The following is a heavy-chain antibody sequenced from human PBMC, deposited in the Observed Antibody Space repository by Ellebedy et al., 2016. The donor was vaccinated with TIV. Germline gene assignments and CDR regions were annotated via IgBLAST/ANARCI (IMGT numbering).Heavy chain of an antibody. CDR2: IKQDGSEK. V-gene: IGHV3-7*01. CDR1: GFTFSRYW. J-gene: IGHJ2*01. D-gene: IGHD3-3*01. Sequence: GESLKISXAASGFTFSRYWMSWVRQAPGKGLQWVANIKQDGSEKYYVDSVKGRFTISRDNAKNSLYLQMNSLRAEDTAVYYCAREERGFLEWLLYPEVGYFDLWGRGTLVTVSS. CDR3: AREERGFLEWLLYPEVGYFDL.